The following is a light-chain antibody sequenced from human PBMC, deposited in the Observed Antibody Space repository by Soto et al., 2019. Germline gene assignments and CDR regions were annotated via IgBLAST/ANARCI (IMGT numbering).Light chain of an antibody. J-gene: IGKJ2*01. V-gene: IGKV1-5*03. CDR1: QSIGTW. CDR2: KAS. CDR3: QQYDSYPYT. Sequence: DIQMTQSPSTLSASVGDRVTITCRASQSIGTWLAWYQQKAGKAPKLLIKKASTLDNAVPSRFSGSGSGTEFTLTVSSLQPDDFATYYCQQYDSYPYTFGQGTKVEIK.